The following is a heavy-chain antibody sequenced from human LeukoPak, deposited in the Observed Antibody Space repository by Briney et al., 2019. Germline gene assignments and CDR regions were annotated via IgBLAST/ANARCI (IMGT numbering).Heavy chain of an antibody. Sequence: GGSLRLSCAASGFTFNTYGMHWVRQAPGKGLEWVAVISYDGSNKYYADSVKGRFTISRDNSKNTLYLQMNSLRAEDTAVYYCARAVRQWLGNAFDIWGQGTMVTVSS. J-gene: IGHJ3*02. CDR3: ARAVRQWLGNAFDI. CDR2: ISYDGSNK. CDR1: GFTFNTYG. V-gene: IGHV3-30*03. D-gene: IGHD6-19*01.